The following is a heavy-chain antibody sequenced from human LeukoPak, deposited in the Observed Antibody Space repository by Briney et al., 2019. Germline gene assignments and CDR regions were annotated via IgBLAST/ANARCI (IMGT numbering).Heavy chain of an antibody. D-gene: IGHD6-19*01. CDR2: IKQDRSEK. V-gene: IGHV3-7*03. CDR1: GFTFSTYW. CDR3: ARVSSGWFPLFHY. J-gene: IGHJ4*02. Sequence: GGSLRLSCAASGFTFSTYWMSWVRQAPGKGLEWVANIKQDRSEKYYVDSVKGRFTISRDNAKNSLYLQMNSLRAEDTAIYYCARVSSGWFPLFHYWGQGTLVTVSS.